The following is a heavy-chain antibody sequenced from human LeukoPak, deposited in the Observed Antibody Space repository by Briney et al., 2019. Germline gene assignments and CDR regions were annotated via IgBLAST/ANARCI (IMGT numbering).Heavy chain of an antibody. CDR1: GVSVSSGSYY. Sequence: SETLSLTCTVSGVSVSSGSYYWSWIRQPPGKGLEWIGYIYYSGSTNYNPSLKSRVTISVATSKNQFSLKLSSVTAADKAVYYCARSRYYDILTGYYRGLDFDYWGQGTLVTVSS. CDR2: IYYSGST. J-gene: IGHJ4*02. V-gene: IGHV4-61*01. CDR3: ARSRYYDILTGYYRGLDFDY. D-gene: IGHD3-9*01.